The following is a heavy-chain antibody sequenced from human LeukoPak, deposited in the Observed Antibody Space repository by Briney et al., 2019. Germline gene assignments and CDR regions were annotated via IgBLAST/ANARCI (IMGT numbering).Heavy chain of an antibody. J-gene: IGHJ6*03. CDR1: GGSFSGHY. V-gene: IGHV4-34*01. D-gene: IGHD4-17*01. Sequence: SETLSLTCAVYGGSFSGHYWSWIRQPPGKGLEWIGEINHSGSTNYNPSLKSRVTISVDTSKNQFSLKLSSVTAADTAVYYCATTSYGDYYYMDVWGKGTTVTISS. CDR3: ATTSYGDYYYMDV. CDR2: INHSGST.